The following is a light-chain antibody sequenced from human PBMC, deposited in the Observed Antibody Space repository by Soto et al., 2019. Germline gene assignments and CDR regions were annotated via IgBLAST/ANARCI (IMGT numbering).Light chain of an antibody. V-gene: IGLV2-8*01. CDR1: SSDVGGYNY. CDR3: SSYAGSNV. J-gene: IGLJ1*01. CDR2: EVS. Sequence: QSELTQPPSASGSPGQSVTISCTGTSSDVGGYNYVSWYQQHPGKAPKLMIYEVSKRPSGVPDRFSGSKSGNTASLTVSGLQAEDEADYYCSSYAGSNVFGTGTKAPS.